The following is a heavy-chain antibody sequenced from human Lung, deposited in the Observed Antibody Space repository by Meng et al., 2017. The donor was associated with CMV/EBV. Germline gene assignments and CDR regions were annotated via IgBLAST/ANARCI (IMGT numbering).Heavy chain of an antibody. D-gene: IGHD6-19*01. CDR2: IYHSGST. CDR3: ASFPPPGKQWLVTDY. J-gene: IGHJ4*02. V-gene: IGHV4-4*02. CDR1: GGSISRSNW. Sequence: QWRLQDAGPGLVNPSGTLSLPCAVSGGSISRSNWGSWVRQPPGKGLEWIGEIYHSGSTNYNPSLKSRVTISVDKSKNQFSLKLSSVTAADTAVYYCASFPPPGKQWLVTDYWGQGTLVTVSS.